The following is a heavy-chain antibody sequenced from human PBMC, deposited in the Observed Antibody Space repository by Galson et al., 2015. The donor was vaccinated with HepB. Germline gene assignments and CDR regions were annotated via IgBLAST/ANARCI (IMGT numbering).Heavy chain of an antibody. CDR2: ISRSSAIT. J-gene: IGHJ4*02. CDR3: ATVLPWGDKAFDS. CDR1: GFSFSNYS. D-gene: IGHD2-21*02. V-gene: IGHV3-48*02. Sequence: SLRLSCAASGFSFSNYSINRVRQAPGKGLEWVSYISRSSAITYYADSVQGRFTISRDNAKNSLYLHMNSLRDDDTAVYYCATVLPWGDKAFDSWGQGTLVTVSS.